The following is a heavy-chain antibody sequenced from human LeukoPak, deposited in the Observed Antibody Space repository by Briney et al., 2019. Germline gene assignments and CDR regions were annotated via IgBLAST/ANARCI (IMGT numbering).Heavy chain of an antibody. V-gene: IGHV3-74*01. CDR1: GFTFSNYW. CDR3: ARTVGATPEGWFDP. Sequence: PGGSLRLSCAASGFTFSNYWLHWVRQAPGKGLVWVSRIDANAKTTSYADSVKGRFTISTDNAKSSLYLQMNSLRAEDTAVYYCARTVGATPEGWFDPWGQGTLVTVSS. D-gene: IGHD1-26*01. J-gene: IGHJ5*02. CDR2: IDANAKTT.